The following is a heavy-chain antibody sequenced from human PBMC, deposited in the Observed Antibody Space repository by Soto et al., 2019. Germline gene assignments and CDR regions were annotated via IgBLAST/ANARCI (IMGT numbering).Heavy chain of an antibody. CDR2: IYPGDSDT. D-gene: IGHD6-13*01. J-gene: IGHJ3*02. CDR1: GFTFTNYW. Sequence: GESLKISCKGSGFTFTNYWIGWVRQMPGKGLEWMGIIYPGDSDTRYSPSFQGLVTISADKSISTAYLQWSSLEASDTAMYYCGRPGIAAAGKSGAFDIWGQGTTVTVSS. V-gene: IGHV5-51*01. CDR3: GRPGIAAAGKSGAFDI.